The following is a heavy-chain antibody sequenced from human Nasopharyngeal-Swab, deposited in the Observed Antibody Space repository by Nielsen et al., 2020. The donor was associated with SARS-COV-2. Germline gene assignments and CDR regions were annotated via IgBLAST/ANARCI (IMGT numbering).Heavy chain of an antibody. J-gene: IGHJ6*03. CDR2: IYYSGST. D-gene: IGHD6-13*01. CDR1: GGSISSYY. V-gene: IGHV4-59*12. Sequence: SETLSLTCTVSGGSISSYYWSWIRQPPGKGLEWIGYIYYSGSTNYNPSLKSRVTISVDKSKNQFSLKLSSVTAADTAVYYCARAYSSSWRSFYYYYMDVWGKGTTVTVSS. CDR3: ARAYSSSWRSFYYYYMDV.